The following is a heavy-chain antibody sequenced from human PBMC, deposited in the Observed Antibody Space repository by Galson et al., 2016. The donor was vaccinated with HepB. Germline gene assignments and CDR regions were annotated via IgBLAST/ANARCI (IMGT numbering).Heavy chain of an antibody. CDR1: GYTFSSYA. CDR3: ARADPPYYYDSSGPFDY. D-gene: IGHD3-22*01. J-gene: IGHJ4*02. Sequence: SVKVSCKASGYTFSSYAIHWVRQAPGQRLEWMGWINAGNGNTLYSQDFQGRVTITRDTSASTAYMALSSLRSEDTAVYYCARADPPYYYDSSGPFDYWGQGTLVTVSS. CDR2: INAGNGNT. V-gene: IGHV1-3*01.